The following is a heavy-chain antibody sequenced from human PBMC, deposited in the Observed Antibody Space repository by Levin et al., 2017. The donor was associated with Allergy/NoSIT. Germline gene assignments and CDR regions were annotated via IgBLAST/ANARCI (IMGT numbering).Heavy chain of an antibody. V-gene: IGHV3-7*01. CDR1: GFTFRTFW. CDR3: ARDHDGEDEYFDF. Sequence: GGSLRLSCAASGFTFRTFWMAWVXXXXGKGPEWVANIKQDGSDKYYVDSVEGRFTVSRDNAKNSLYLQMNSLRVEDTAVYYCARDHDGEDEYFDFWGQGTLVTVSS. D-gene: IGHD3-10*01. CDR2: IKQDGSDK. J-gene: IGHJ4*02.